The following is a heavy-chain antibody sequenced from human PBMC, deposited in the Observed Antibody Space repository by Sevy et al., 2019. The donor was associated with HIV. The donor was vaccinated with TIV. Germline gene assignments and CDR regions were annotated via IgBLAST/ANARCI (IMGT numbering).Heavy chain of an antibody. D-gene: IGHD3-22*01. CDR3: ARSRSGYFDSSGYYIN. Sequence: GESLKISCKGHGYSFTSHWIGWVRQMPGKGLDWMGIFFPGVSETRYSPSFQGEVTISADKSISTAFLQWSSLKASDTAIYYCARSRSGYFDSSGYYINWGQGTLVTVSS. V-gene: IGHV5-51*01. J-gene: IGHJ4*02. CDR1: GYSFTSHW. CDR2: FFPGVSET.